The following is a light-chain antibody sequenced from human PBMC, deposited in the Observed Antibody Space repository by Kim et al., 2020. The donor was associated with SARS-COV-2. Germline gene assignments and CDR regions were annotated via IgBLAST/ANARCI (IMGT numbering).Light chain of an antibody. Sequence: GQLAAIADTETTNYLDSYNFVSWHQPPPGKAPKLVLYDVNNRPAGVPDRFSGSKSGNTASLTISGLQADDEADYSYCTYAGRFTSVFGTGTKVTDL. CDR3: CTYAGRFTSV. CDR1: TNYLDSYNF. V-gene: IGLV2-11*01. CDR2: DVN. J-gene: IGLJ1*01.